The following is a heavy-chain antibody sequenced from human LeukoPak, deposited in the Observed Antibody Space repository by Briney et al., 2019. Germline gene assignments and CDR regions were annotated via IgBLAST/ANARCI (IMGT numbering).Heavy chain of an antibody. CDR2: IKEDGSEK. D-gene: IGHD1-26*01. CDR1: GFTFSSYW. CDR3: ARDVGAFDI. J-gene: IGHJ3*02. Sequence: GGSLRLSCAASGFTFSSYWMTWVRQAPGKGLESVAKIKEDGSEKYYVDSVKGRFTISRDNAKNSVYLQMTSLRAENTAVYYCARDVGAFDIWGQGTMVTVSS. V-gene: IGHV3-7*03.